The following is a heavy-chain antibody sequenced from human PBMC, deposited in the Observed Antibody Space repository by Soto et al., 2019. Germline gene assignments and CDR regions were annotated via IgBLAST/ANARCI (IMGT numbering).Heavy chain of an antibody. V-gene: IGHV3-21*01. CDR2: ISSSSSYI. J-gene: IGHJ6*02. Sequence: GSLRLSCAASGFTFSSYSMNWVRQAPGKGLEWVSSISSSSSYIYYADSVKGRFTISRDNAKNSLYLQMNSLRAEDTAVYYCAMGGLLWFGELLNYYYYGMDVWGQGTTVTVS. CDR1: GFTFSSYS. CDR3: AMGGLLWFGELLNYYYYGMDV. D-gene: IGHD3-10*01.